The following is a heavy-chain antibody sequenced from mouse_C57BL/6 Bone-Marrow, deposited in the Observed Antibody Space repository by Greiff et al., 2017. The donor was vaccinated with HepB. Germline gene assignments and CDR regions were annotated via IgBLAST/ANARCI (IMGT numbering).Heavy chain of an antibody. CDR1: GYTFTDYY. J-gene: IGHJ4*01. CDR3: ARWGYYDYDDAMDY. CDR2: IFPGSGST. D-gene: IGHD2-4*01. Sequence: QVQLQQSGPELVKPGASVKISCKASGYTFTDYYINWVKQRPGQGLEWIGWIFPGSGSTYYNEKFKGKATLTVDKSSSTAYMLLCSLTSEDSAVYFCARWGYYDYDDAMDYWGQGTSVTVSS. V-gene: IGHV1-75*01.